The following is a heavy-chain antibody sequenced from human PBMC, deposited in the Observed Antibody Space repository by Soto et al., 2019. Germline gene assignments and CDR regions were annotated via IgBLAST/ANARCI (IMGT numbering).Heavy chain of an antibody. D-gene: IGHD5-18*01. Sequence: GGSLRLSCAASGFTFSSNAMSWVRQAPGKGLEWVSAISGSGGSTYYADSVKGRFTISRDNSKNTLYVQMNSLRAEDTAVYYCAKDFGYNYGYDAFDIWGQGKMVTVSS. V-gene: IGHV3-23*01. CDR3: AKDFGYNYGYDAFDI. CDR1: GFTFSSNA. J-gene: IGHJ3*02. CDR2: ISGSGGST.